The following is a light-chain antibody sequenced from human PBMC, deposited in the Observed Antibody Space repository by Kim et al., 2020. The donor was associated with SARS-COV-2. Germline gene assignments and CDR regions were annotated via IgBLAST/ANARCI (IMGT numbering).Light chain of an antibody. V-gene: IGLV3-1*01. Sequence: VSLGQTASITCSGDKLGDKYACWYQQKPGQSPVLVIYQDSKRPSGIPERFSGSNSGNTATLTISGTQAMDEADYYCQAWDSSTSVVFGGGTQLTVL. J-gene: IGLJ2*01. CDR1: KLGDKY. CDR2: QDS. CDR3: QAWDSSTSVV.